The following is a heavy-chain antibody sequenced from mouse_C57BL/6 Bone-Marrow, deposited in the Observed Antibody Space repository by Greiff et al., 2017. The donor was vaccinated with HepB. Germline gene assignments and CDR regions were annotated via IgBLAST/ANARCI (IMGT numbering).Heavy chain of an antibody. CDR1: GFTFSSYG. V-gene: IGHV5-6*02. CDR3: ARRDYDYDDPFYAMDY. CDR2: ISSGGSYT. J-gene: IGHJ4*01. D-gene: IGHD2-4*01. Sequence: EVKLVESGGDLVKPGGSLKLSCAASGFTFSSYGMSWVRQTPDKRLEWVATISSGGSYTYYPDSVKGRFTIPRDNAKNTLYLQMSRLKSEDTAMYDCARRDYDYDDPFYAMDYWGQGTSVTVSS.